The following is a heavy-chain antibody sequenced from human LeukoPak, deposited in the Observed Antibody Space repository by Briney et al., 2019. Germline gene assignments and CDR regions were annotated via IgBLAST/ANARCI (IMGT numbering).Heavy chain of an antibody. CDR1: GFTVSSNE. V-gene: IGHV3-38-3*01. Sequence: GGSLRLSCAASGFTVSSNEMSWVRQAPGKGLEWVSSISGGSTYYADSRKGRFTISRDNSKNTLHLQMNSLRAEDTAVYYCARRAGAYSHPYDYWGQGTLVTVSS. CDR3: ARRAGAYSHPYDY. J-gene: IGHJ4*02. D-gene: IGHD2-15*01. CDR2: ISGGST.